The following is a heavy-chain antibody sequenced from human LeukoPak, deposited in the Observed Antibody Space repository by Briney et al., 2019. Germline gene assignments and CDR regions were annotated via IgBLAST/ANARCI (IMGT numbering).Heavy chain of an antibody. CDR1: GFTFSSYA. CDR2: ISNSGRT. CDR3: AKESPYAVGGTGRVYYFDY. V-gene: IGHV3-23*01. J-gene: IGHJ4*02. Sequence: GGSLRPSCAASGFTFSSYAISWVRQAPGKGLGWVAAISNSGRTYYADSVKGRFTISRDNSKNTVHLQMNSLRAEDTAVYYCAKESPYAVGGTGRVYYFDYWGQGALVAVSS. D-gene: IGHD1-26*01.